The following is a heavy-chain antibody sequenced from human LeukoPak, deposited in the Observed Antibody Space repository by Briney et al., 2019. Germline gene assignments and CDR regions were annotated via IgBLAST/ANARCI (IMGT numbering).Heavy chain of an antibody. D-gene: IGHD3-10*02. CDR3: AELGITMIGGV. V-gene: IGHV3-48*03. J-gene: IGHJ6*04. CDR1: GFTCSSYE. CDR2: ISSSGSTI. Sequence: GGSLRLSCAACGFTCSSYEMNWVRQAPGKGLEWVSYISSSGSTIYYADSVKGRFTISRDNAKNSLYLQMNSLRAEDTAVYYCAELGITMIGGVWGKGTTVSISS.